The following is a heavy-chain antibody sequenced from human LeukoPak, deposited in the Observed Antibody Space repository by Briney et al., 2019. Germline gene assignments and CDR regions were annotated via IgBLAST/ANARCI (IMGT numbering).Heavy chain of an antibody. CDR3: ARGRITMVRGVRTFDP. J-gene: IGHJ5*02. D-gene: IGHD3-10*01. Sequence: PSETLSLTCAVYGGFFSGYYWSWIRQPPGKGLEWIGEINHSGSTNYNPSLKSRVTISVDTSKNQFSLKLSSVTAADTAVYYCARGRITMVRGVRTFDPWGQGTLVTVSS. CDR1: GGFFSGYY. CDR2: INHSGST. V-gene: IGHV4-34*01.